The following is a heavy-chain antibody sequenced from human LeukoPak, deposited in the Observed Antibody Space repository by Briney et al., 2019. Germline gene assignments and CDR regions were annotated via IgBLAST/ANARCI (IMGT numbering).Heavy chain of an antibody. Sequence: PGGSLRLSCAASGFTFSSYWMHWVRHAPGKGLVWVSRVNEDGSFTTYADSVKGRFTISRDNAKNTLYLQMNSLRVEDTAVYYCAKGLSGAHDYWGQGTVVTVSS. V-gene: IGHV3-74*03. J-gene: IGHJ4*02. CDR1: GFTFSSYW. D-gene: IGHD4-17*01. CDR2: VNEDGSFT. CDR3: AKGLSGAHDY.